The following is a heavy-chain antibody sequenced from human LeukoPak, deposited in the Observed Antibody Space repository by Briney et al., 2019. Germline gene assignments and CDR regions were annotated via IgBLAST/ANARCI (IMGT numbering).Heavy chain of an antibody. J-gene: IGHJ4*02. Sequence: ASVKVSCKASGGTFSSYAISWVRQAPGQGLEWMGGIIPIFGTANYAQKFQGRVTITADESTSTAYMELSSLRSEDTAVYYCASTPGGYYDFWSGYSNFDYWGQGTLVTVSS. CDR2: IIPIFGTA. V-gene: IGHV1-69*13. CDR3: ASTPGGYYDFWSGYSNFDY. D-gene: IGHD3-3*01. CDR1: GGTFSSYA.